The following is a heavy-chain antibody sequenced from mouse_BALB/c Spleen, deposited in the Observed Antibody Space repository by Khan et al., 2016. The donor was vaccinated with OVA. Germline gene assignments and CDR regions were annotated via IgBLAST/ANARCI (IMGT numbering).Heavy chain of an antibody. Sequence: VQLKESGPSLVKPSQTLSLTCSVTGDSITSGFWNWIRKFPGNKFEYLGYITYSGNIYYNQSLKSRISITRDTSKSQYYLQLNSVTTEDTATYDCARAYGSWAMDYWGQGTSVTVSS. CDR1: GDSITSGF. CDR2: ITYSGNI. D-gene: IGHD1-1*01. V-gene: IGHV3-8*02. CDR3: ARAYGSWAMDY. J-gene: IGHJ4*01.